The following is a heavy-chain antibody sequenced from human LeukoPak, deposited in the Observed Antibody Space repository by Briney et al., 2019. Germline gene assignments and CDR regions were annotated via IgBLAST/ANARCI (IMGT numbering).Heavy chain of an antibody. Sequence: GGSLRLSCVASGFTLRNYWMHWVRQAPGKGLVWVSCINTDGSSTSYADSVKGRFTISRDNAKNTLYLQMNSLRAEDTAVYYCARDSAYYDFWSGTYYYSYYMDVWAKGTTVTVSS. V-gene: IGHV3-74*01. CDR1: GFTLRNYW. CDR3: ARDSAYYDFWSGTYYYSYYMDV. CDR2: INTDGSST. D-gene: IGHD3-3*01. J-gene: IGHJ6*03.